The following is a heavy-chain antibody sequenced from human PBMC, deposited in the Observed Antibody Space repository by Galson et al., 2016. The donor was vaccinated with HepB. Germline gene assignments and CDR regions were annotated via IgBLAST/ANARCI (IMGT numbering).Heavy chain of an antibody. Sequence: SLRLSCAASGFSFSGYGIHWVRQAPGKGLEWVAVISYDGYKTYYADSVKGRFSISRDNYKNSVSLQINSLRIEDTAVYYGAKADTGYIWHPIDMWGQGTRGTVSP. V-gene: IGHV3-30*18. CDR2: ISYDGYKT. D-gene: IGHD5-12*01. CDR3: AKADTGYIWHPIDM. J-gene: IGHJ3*02. CDR1: GFSFSGYG.